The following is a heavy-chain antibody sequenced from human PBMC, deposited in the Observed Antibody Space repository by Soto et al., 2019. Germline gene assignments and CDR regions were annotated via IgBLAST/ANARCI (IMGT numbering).Heavy chain of an antibody. J-gene: IGHJ4*02. CDR2: ISPYYGNT. D-gene: IGHD2-2*01. CDR3: AVGGYCSSASCPNY. V-gene: IGHV1-18*01. Sequence: ASVKVSCKASGYTFTTYGFSWVRQAPGQGLEWMGWISPYYGNTNSAQKFQGRVTMTTDTSTSTAYMELRSLRSDDTAVYYCAVGGYCSSASCPNYWGQGTLVTVSS. CDR1: GYTFTTYG.